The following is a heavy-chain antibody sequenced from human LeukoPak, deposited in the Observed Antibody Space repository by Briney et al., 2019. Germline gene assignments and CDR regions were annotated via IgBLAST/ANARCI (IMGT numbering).Heavy chain of an antibody. V-gene: IGHV3-33*01. CDR2: IWYDGSNK. Sequence: PGGSLRLSCAASGFTFSSYGMHWVRQAPGKGLEWVAVIWYDGSNKYYADSVKGRFTISRDNSKNTLYLQMSSLRAEDTAVYYCARDPGQQLVLMPSKWFDPWGQGTLVTVSS. J-gene: IGHJ5*02. CDR3: ARDPGQQLVLMPSKWFDP. CDR1: GFTFSSYG. D-gene: IGHD6-13*01.